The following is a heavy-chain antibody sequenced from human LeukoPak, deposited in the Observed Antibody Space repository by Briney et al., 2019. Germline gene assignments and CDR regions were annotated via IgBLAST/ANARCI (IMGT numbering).Heavy chain of an antibody. J-gene: IGHJ5*02. CDR2: ISWNSGSI. CDR1: GFTFDDYA. Sequence: GGSLRLSCAASGFTFDDYAMHWVRQAPGKGLEWVSGISWNSGSIGYADSVKGRFTISRDNAKNSLYLQMNSLRSDDTAVYYCARGLLWFGELSGWFDPWGQGTLVTVSS. V-gene: IGHV3-9*01. CDR3: ARGLLWFGELSGWFDP. D-gene: IGHD3-10*01.